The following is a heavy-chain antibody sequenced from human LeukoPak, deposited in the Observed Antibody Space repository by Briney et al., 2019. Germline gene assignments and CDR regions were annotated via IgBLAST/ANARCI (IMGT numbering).Heavy chain of an antibody. D-gene: IGHD1-26*01. J-gene: IGHJ5*02. CDR2: ISYDGSNK. CDR1: GFTFSSYA. V-gene: IGHV3-30*04. CDR3: ARDNSVGDTAWWFDP. Sequence: PGGSLRLSCAASGFTFSSYAMHWVRQAPGKGLEWVAVISYDGSNKYYADSVKGRFTISRDNSKDTLYLQVNSLRAEDTAVYYCARDNSVGDTAWWFDPWGQGTLVTVSS.